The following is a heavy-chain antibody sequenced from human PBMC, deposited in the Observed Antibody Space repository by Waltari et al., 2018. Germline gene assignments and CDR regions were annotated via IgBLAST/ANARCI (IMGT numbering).Heavy chain of an antibody. D-gene: IGHD6-6*01. J-gene: IGHJ3*02. CDR2: VNSEGTST. CDR3: TRSTSISNAFNI. V-gene: IGHV3-74*01. CDR1: GFTFSGYW. Sequence: EVQLVESGGGLVQPGGSLGLPCAASGFTFSGYWMHWVRQAPGKGLGGVSRVNSEGTSTSYADSVKCRFTISRDNAKNTLYLQMNSLRAEDTAVYYCTRSTSISNAFNIWGQGTMVTVSS.